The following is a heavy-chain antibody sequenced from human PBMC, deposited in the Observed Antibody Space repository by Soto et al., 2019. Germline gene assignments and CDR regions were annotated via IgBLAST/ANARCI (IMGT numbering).Heavy chain of an antibody. V-gene: IGHV3-30-3*01. J-gene: IGHJ6*02. D-gene: IGHD6-19*01. CDR3: ARYRLGARYYYGMDV. CDR1: GFTFSSYA. Sequence: QVQLVESGGGVVQPGRSLRLSCAASGFTFSSYAMHWVRQAPGKGLEWVAVISYDGSNKYYADSVKGRFTISRDNSKNTLYLQMNSLRAEDTAVYYCARYRLGARYYYGMDVWGQGTTVTVSS. CDR2: ISYDGSNK.